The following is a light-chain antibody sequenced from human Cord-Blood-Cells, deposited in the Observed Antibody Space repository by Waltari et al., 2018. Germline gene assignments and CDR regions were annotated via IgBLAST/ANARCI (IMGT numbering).Light chain of an antibody. CDR3: SSYTSSSTVV. V-gene: IGLV2-18*02. CDR2: EVS. J-gene: IGLJ2*01. Sequence: QSALTQPPSVSGYPGQSVTISCTGTSSDVGRYNRVSWYQQPPGTAPNLMIYEVSNRPSGVPDRFSGSKSGNTASLTISGLQAEDEADYYCSSYTSSSTVVFGGGTKLTVL. CDR1: SSDVGRYNR.